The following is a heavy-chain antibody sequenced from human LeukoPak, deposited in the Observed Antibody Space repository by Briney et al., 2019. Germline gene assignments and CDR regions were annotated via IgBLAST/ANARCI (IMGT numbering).Heavy chain of an antibody. CDR3: ASIRNMVRGVITHDY. Sequence: SVKVSCKASGGTFSSYAISWVRQAPGQGLEWMGGIIPIFGTANYAQKFQGRVTITADESTSTAYMELSSLRSEDTAAYYCASIRNMVRGVITHDYWGQGTLVTVSS. J-gene: IGHJ4*02. CDR1: GGTFSSYA. CDR2: IIPIFGTA. D-gene: IGHD3-10*01. V-gene: IGHV1-69*13.